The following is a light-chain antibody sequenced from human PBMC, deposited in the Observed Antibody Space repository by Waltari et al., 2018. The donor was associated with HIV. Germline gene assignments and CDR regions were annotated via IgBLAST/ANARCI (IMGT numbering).Light chain of an antibody. J-gene: IGLJ1*01. CDR3: CSYAGNYSYV. Sequence: QSALTQPRSVSGSPGQSVTISCTGTSSDVGDSTYVSWYLQNPGKVPKLMIYDVSKRPSGVPDRFSGSRSGNTASLTISGLQAEDEADYFCCSYAGNYSYVFGSGSRVTVL. CDR2: DVS. V-gene: IGLV2-11*01. CDR1: SSDVGDSTY.